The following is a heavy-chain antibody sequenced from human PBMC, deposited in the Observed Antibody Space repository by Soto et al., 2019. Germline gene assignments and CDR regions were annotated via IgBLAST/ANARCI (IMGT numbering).Heavy chain of an antibody. CDR1: GWSFSRSD. CDR2: MIHSGST. Sequence: EILAVTCAVAGWSFSRSDCGWIRQPTGEALEGIGEMIHSGSTNYNPSLKSRVTISVDTSKNQFSLKMTSVTAADTAVYYCASRRRGYSGYDFWSHPEGYYYYGMDVWGQGTTVTVSS. J-gene: IGHJ6*02. CDR3: ASRRRGYSGYDFWSHPEGYYYYGMDV. V-gene: IGHV4-34*12. D-gene: IGHD5-12*01.